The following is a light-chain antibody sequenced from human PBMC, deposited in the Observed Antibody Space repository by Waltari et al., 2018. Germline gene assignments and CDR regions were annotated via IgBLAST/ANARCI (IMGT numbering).Light chain of an antibody. CDR3: QQRSHWPT. CDR2: DAS. J-gene: IGKJ4*01. V-gene: IGKV3-11*01. Sequence: EIVLTQSPATLSLSPGERATLSCRASQRVSSYLAWYQQKHGQAPRPLIYDASNRATGIPARFRGSRSGTDFTLTISSLEPEDFAVYYCQQRSHWPTFGGGTKVEIK. CDR1: QRVSSY.